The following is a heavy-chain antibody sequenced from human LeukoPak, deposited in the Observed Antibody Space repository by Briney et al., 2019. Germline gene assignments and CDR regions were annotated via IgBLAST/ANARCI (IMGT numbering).Heavy chain of an antibody. Sequence: GTSVKVSCKVSGYTLTELSMHWVRQAPGKGLEWMGGFDPEDGETIYAQKFQDRVTMTEDTSTDTAYMELSSLRSEDTAVYYCASYSSSSYYYYYMDVWGKGTTVTVSS. CDR3: ASYSSSSYYYYYMDV. D-gene: IGHD6-6*01. V-gene: IGHV1-24*01. CDR2: FDPEDGET. CDR1: GYTLTELS. J-gene: IGHJ6*03.